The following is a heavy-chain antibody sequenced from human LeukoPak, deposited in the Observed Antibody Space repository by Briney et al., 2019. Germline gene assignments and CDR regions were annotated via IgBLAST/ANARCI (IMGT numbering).Heavy chain of an antibody. CDR2: VSGGASII. V-gene: IGHV3-48*03. J-gene: IGHJ4*02. CDR3: VREGENWNSFDH. Sequence: GGSLRLSCATAGFTFINYEINWVRQAPGKGLEWVSYVSGGASIIYYADSVKGRFTISRDNAKNLVYLQMNSLRAEDTSVYYCVREGENWNSFDHWGQGTLVTVSS. D-gene: IGHD1-7*01. CDR1: GFTFINYE.